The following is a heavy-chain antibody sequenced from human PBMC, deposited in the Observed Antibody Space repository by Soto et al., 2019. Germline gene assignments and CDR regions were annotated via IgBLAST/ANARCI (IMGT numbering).Heavy chain of an antibody. V-gene: IGHV3-66*01. J-gene: IGHJ5*02. CDR3: ARDGGALLEQWLGTAPFDP. D-gene: IGHD6-19*01. Sequence: GGSLRLSCVASGLTVSGKKYMAWVRRAPGKGPEWLSGVYDLDGTYYADSVKGRFTISRDNAKNSLYLQMNSLRAEDTAVYYCARDGGALLEQWLGTAPFDPWGQGTLVTVSS. CDR1: GLTVSGKKY. CDR2: VYDLDGT.